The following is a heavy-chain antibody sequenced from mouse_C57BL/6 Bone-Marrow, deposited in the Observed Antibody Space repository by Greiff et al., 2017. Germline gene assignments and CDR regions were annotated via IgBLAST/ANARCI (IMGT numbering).Heavy chain of an antibody. CDR2: IVPGSGST. J-gene: IGHJ2*01. CDR1: GYTFTGYW. Sequence: QVQLQQSGAELMKPGASVKLSCKATGYTFTGYWIEWVKQRPGHGLEWIGEIVPGSGSTKYNEKFKGKATFTADTSSNTAYMKLSSLTTEDSTIYYCARDGSNYLDYWGQGTTLTVSS. CDR3: ARDGSNYLDY. V-gene: IGHV1-9*01. D-gene: IGHD1-1*01.